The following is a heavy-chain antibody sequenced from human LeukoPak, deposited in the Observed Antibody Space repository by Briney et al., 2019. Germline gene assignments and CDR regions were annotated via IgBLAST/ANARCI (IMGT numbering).Heavy chain of an antibody. CDR3: ARADRLHGGPYLIGP. D-gene: IGHD2-21*01. J-gene: IGHJ5*02. CDR1: GYSFTDYY. Sequence: ASVKVSCQTSGYSFTDYYMHWVRQAPGQGLEWMGWINPNSGGTSSAQKFQCRVTMTRDTSITTVYMEVSWLTSDDTAIYYCARADRLHGGPYLIGPWGQGTLVTVSS. CDR2: INPNSGGT. V-gene: IGHV1-2*02.